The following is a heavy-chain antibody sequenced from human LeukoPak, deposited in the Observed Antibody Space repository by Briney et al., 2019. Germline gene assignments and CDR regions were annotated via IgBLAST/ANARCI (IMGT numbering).Heavy chain of an antibody. Sequence: SETLSLTCAVYGGSLSNYYWSWIRQPPGKGLEWVGEINHSGSTKFNPSLKSRVTILVAMSTSQFSLELRSVTAADTAVYYCARGPASGSDFAWFDPWGQGTLVTVSS. CDR2: INHSGST. CDR1: GGSLSNYY. J-gene: IGHJ5*02. V-gene: IGHV4-34*01. D-gene: IGHD3-10*01. CDR3: ARGPASGSDFAWFDP.